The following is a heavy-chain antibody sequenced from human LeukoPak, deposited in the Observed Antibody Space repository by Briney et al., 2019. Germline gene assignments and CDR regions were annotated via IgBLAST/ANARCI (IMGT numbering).Heavy chain of an antibody. D-gene: IGHD6-19*01. CDR3: AKSPGSGWYDWYFDL. J-gene: IGHJ2*01. V-gene: IGHV3-48*04. CDR1: TFTFSSYG. Sequence: GGSLRLSCAASTFTFSSYGMNWVRQAPGKGLEWISYISSSSSTIYYADSVKGRFTISRDNAKKSLYLQMNSLRAEDPAVYYCAKSPGSGWYDWYFDLWGRGTLVTVSS. CDR2: ISSSSSTI.